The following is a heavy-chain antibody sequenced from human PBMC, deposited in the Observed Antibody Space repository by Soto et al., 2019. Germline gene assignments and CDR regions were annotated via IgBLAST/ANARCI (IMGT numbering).Heavy chain of an antibody. CDR2: IDWDDDK. D-gene: IGHD6-6*01. V-gene: IGHV2-70*11. CDR1: GFSLRTSGLC. J-gene: IGHJ4*02. CDR3: ARTRGLYGSSSIIDS. Sequence: SGPTLVNPTQTLTLTWTFSGFSLRTSGLCVSWIRHSPGKALEWLARIDWDDDKYYSTSLKTRLAISKDTSRNQVVLTITTMDPVDTATYYCARTRGLYGSSSIIDSWGQGTLVTVSS.